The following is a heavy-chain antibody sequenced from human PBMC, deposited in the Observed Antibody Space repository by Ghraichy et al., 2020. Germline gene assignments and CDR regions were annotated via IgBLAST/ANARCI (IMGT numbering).Heavy chain of an antibody. CDR3: ARGRYSYGINYGMDV. CDR2: ISGASSGI. CDR1: GFSFSTYS. V-gene: IGHV3-48*02. Sequence: GGSLRLSCAASGFSFSTYSMNWVRQAPGKGLEWVSYISGASSGIDYADSVKGRFTISRDNAKNSLFLQMNSLRDEDTAVYYCARGRYSYGINYGMDVWGQGTTVTVSS. D-gene: IGHD5-18*01. J-gene: IGHJ6*02.